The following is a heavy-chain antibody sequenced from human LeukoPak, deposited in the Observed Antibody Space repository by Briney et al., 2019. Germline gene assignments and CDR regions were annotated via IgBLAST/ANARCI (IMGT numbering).Heavy chain of an antibody. CDR1: GGSISSYY. J-gene: IGHJ5*02. Sequence: SETLSLTCTASGGSISSYYWSWIRQPPGKGLEWIGYIYYSGSTNYNPSLKSRVTISVDTSKNQFSLKLSSVTAADTAVYYCARVEALWFGDGGWFDPWGQGTLVTVSS. CDR2: IYYSGST. CDR3: ARVEALWFGDGGWFDP. D-gene: IGHD3-10*01. V-gene: IGHV4-59*01.